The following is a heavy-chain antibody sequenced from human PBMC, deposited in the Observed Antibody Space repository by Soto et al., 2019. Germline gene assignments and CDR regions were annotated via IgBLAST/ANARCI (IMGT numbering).Heavy chain of an antibody. CDR1: GYTFTSYY. Sequence: ASVKVSCKASGYTFTSYYMHWVRQAPGQGLEWMGIINPSGGSTSYAQKFQGRVTMTRDTSTSTVYMELSSLRSEDTAVYYCARVGAWGYGYEMGFDYWGQGTRVSVAS. CDR3: ARVGAWGYGYEMGFDY. D-gene: IGHD5-18*01. V-gene: IGHV1-46*01. CDR2: INPSGGST. J-gene: IGHJ4*02.